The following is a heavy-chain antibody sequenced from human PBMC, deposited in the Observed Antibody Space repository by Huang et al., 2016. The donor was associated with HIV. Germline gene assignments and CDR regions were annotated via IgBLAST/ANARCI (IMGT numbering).Heavy chain of an antibody. J-gene: IGHJ6*02. D-gene: IGHD2-2*01. CDR3: ARVRCSSTSCYGMDV. V-gene: IGHV1-46*01. CDR1: GYTFTSYY. Sequence: QVQLVQSGAEVKKPGASVKVSCKASGYTFTSYYMHWGRQAPGQGLEGMGMINPSGGSTSYAQKFQGRVTMTRDTSTSTVYMELSSLRSEDTAVYYCARVRCSSTSCYGMDVWGQGTTVTVSS. CDR2: INPSGGST.